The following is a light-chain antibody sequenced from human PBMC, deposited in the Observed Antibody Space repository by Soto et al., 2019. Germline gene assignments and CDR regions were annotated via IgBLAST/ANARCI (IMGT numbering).Light chain of an antibody. V-gene: IGKV3-20*01. CDR2: GGS. CDR1: QSVTSTY. Sequence: EIVLTQSPGTLSLSPGERATLSCRASQSVTSTYLAWYQQKPGQSPRLIIYGGSTRASGFPGRFSGGGSGTDFTLPISRLEREDSAVYYCHCQQFDSSRMYSFGQGTKLEI. J-gene: IGKJ2*03. CDR3: QQFDSSRMYS.